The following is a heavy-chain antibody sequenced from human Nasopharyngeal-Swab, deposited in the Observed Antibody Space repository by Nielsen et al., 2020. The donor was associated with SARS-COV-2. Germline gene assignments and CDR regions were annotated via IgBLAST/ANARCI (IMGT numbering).Heavy chain of an antibody. J-gene: IGHJ5*02. CDR2: ITPSGGAT. CDR3: ASEPGGMAAPGKHFDP. D-gene: IGHD6-13*01. Sequence: GSVKASCKASGFIFSHYFMHWARQAPGQGLEWMGVITPSGGATNYARKFRGRVTMTRDPSTSTVYLDLSSLKSEDTAVYFCASEPGGMAAPGKHFDPWGQGTLVTVSS. CDR1: GFIFSHYF. V-gene: IGHV1-46*01.